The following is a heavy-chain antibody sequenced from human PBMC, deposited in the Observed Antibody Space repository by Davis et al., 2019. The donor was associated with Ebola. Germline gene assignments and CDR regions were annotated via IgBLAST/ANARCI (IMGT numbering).Heavy chain of an antibody. J-gene: IGHJ4*02. CDR3: AKDLGGDHFFDY. D-gene: IGHD2-21*02. CDR2: MSYDGSQT. Sequence: GESLKISCAGPGFSFRTYGMHWVRQAPGKGLEWVAVMSYDGSQTYFADSVKGRFTISRDNSKKTLYLEMNSLRPEDTATYYCAKDLGGDHFFDYWGQGTLVSVSS. CDR1: GFSFRTYG. V-gene: IGHV3-30*18.